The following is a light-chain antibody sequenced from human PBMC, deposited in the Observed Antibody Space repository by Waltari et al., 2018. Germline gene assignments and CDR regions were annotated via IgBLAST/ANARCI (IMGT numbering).Light chain of an antibody. CDR1: DSNIGAGYH. V-gene: IGLV1-40*01. Sequence: QSVLTQPPSVSGAPGQRVTISCTGSDSNIGAGYHVHWYHQRPGKTPKLLIHANNNRPSGVPDRFPAPPSGTSASRAITGLQAEDEGDYYCQSYDIGLSGPYVFGSGTEVTVL. CDR3: QSYDIGLSGPYV. J-gene: IGLJ1*01. CDR2: ANN.